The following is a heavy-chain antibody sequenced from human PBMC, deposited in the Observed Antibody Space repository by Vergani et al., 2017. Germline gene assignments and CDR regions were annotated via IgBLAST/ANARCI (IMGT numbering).Heavy chain of an antibody. V-gene: IGHV1-69*18. J-gene: IGHJ4*02. CDR2: IIPIFGTT. CDR1: GGTFSSNS. D-gene: IGHD3-16*02. Sequence: QVQLVQSGAEVKKPGSSVKVSCKASGGTFSSNSISWVRQAPGQGLEWMGRIIPIFGTTSYAQKFQGRVTILADESTSTAYMELSSLRSEDTAVYYCATSMDGYDYVWGSYRYNRYFDYWGQGTLVTVSS. CDR3: ATSMDGYDYVWGSYRYNRYFDY.